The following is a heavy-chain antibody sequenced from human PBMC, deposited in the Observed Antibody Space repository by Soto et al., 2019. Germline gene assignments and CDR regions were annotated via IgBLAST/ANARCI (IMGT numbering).Heavy chain of an antibody. J-gene: IGHJ4*02. V-gene: IGHV4-34*01. CDR1: GGSFSGYY. D-gene: IGHD6-19*01. CDR3: ARGDNSSGWYDY. Sequence: SETLSLTCAVYGGSFSGYYWSWIRQPPGKGLEWIGEINHSGSTNYNPSLKSRFTISVDTSKNQFSLKLSSVTAADTAVYYCARGDNSSGWYDYWGQGTLVTVSS. CDR2: INHSGST.